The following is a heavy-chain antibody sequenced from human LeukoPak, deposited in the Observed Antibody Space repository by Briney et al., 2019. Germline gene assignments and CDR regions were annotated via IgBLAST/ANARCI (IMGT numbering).Heavy chain of an antibody. CDR3: AREDSGSYPSYWYFDL. CDR2: IYHSGST. CDR1: GGSISSSYW. J-gene: IGHJ2*01. V-gene: IGHV4-4*02. D-gene: IGHD1-26*01. Sequence: SETLSLTCGVSGGSISSSYWWSWVRQPPGKGLEWIGEIYHSGSTNYNPSLKSRVTISMDKSKDQFSLNLSSVTAADTAVYYCAREDSGSYPSYWYFDLWGRGTLVTVSS.